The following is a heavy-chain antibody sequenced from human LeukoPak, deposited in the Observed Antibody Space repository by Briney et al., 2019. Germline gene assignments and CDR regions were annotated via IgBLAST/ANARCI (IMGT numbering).Heavy chain of an antibody. CDR3: ARTAVAALRRIDY. CDR2: MNPNSGNT. Sequence: ASVKVSCKASGYTFTSYDINWVRQATGQGLEWMGWMNPNSGNTGYAQKFQGRVTMTRNTSISTAYMELSSLRSDDTAVYYCARTAVAALRRIDYWGQGTLVTVSS. J-gene: IGHJ4*02. D-gene: IGHD6-13*01. CDR1: GYTFTSYD. V-gene: IGHV1-8*01.